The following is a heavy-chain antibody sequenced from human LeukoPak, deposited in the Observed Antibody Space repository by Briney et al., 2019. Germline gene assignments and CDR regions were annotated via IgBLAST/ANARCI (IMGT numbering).Heavy chain of an antibody. CDR1: GDSITSGNYY. J-gene: IGHJ5*02. Sequence: SQTLSLTCTVSGDSITSGNYYWSWIRQLPGMGLEWIGNVFSSGSAYHNPSLKSRVSLAIDTSKNQFSLRLSSVTAADTAVYYCARARTHYSDSSGLNWFDPWGQGTLVTVSS. D-gene: IGHD3-22*01. CDR2: VFSSGSA. V-gene: IGHV4-31*03. CDR3: ARARTHYSDSSGLNWFDP.